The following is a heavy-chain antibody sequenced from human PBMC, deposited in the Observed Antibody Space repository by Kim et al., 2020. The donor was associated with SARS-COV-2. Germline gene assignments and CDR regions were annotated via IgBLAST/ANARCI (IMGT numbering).Heavy chain of an antibody. V-gene: IGHV4-39*01. CDR2: IYYSGST. D-gene: IGHD6-19*01. Sequence: SETLSLTCTVSGGSISSSSYYWGWIRQPPGKGLEWIGSIYYSGSTYYNPSLKSRVTISVDTSKNQFSLKLSSVTAADTAVYYCARQNPGQWLRQIDYWGQGTLVTVSS. J-gene: IGHJ4*02. CDR1: GGSISSSSYY. CDR3: ARQNPGQWLRQIDY.